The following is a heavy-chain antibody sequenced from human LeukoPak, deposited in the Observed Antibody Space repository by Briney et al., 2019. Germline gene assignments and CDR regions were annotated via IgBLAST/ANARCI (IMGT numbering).Heavy chain of an antibody. CDR2: ISGTGGST. CDR1: GFTFSTYA. Sequence: PGGSLRLSCAASGFTFSTYAMSWVRQAPGKGLEWVSAISGTGGSTYYADSVKGRFTISRDNSKNTLYLQMNSLRAEDTAVYYCAKDGGIGATVDHFDYWGQGTLVTVSS. J-gene: IGHJ4*02. D-gene: IGHD3-16*01. V-gene: IGHV3-23*01. CDR3: AKDGGIGATVDHFDY.